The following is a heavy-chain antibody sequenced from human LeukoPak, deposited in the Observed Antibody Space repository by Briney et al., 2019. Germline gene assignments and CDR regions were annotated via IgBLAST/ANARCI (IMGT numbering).Heavy chain of an antibody. V-gene: IGHV3-43*01. CDR3: AKDQGSGWYEIDY. CDR1: GFTFDDYT. Sequence: GGSLRLSCAASGFTFDDYTMHWVRQAPGKGLEWVSLISWDGGSTYYADSVKGRFTISRDNSKNTLYLQMNSLRAEDTAVYYCAKDQGSGWYEIDYWGQGTLVTVSS. J-gene: IGHJ4*02. D-gene: IGHD6-19*01. CDR2: ISWDGGST.